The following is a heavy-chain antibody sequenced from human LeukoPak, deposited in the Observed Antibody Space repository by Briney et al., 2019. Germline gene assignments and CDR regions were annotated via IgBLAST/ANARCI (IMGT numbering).Heavy chain of an antibody. Sequence: PGGSLRLSCAASGFTFSSYAMSWVRQAPGKGLEWVSAISGSGGSTYYADSVKGRFTISRDNSKNTLYLQMNSLSAEETAVYYCAKGLCSGGSCYDYWGQGTLVTVSS. D-gene: IGHD2-15*01. CDR2: ISGSGGST. CDR1: GFTFSSYA. J-gene: IGHJ4*02. V-gene: IGHV3-23*01. CDR3: AKGLCSGGSCYDY.